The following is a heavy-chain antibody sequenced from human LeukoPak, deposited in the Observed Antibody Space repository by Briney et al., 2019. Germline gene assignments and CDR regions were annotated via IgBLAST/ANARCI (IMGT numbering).Heavy chain of an antibody. CDR1: GYTFTSYD. V-gene: IGHV1-8*01. CDR2: VNPNSGNT. Sequence: EASVKVSCKASGYTFTSYDISWVRQATGQGLEWMGWVNPNSGNTGYAQKFQGRVTMTRNTSISTAYMELSSLRSEDTAVYYCARTYYDFWSGYYNNWFDPWGQGTLVTVSS. J-gene: IGHJ5*02. CDR3: ARTYYDFWSGYYNNWFDP. D-gene: IGHD3-3*01.